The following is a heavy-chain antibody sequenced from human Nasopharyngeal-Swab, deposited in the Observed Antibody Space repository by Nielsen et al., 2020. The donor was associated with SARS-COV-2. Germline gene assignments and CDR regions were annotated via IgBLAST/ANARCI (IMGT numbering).Heavy chain of an antibody. CDR2: ISSSSSTI. J-gene: IGHJ6*02. CDR1: GFTFSSYS. D-gene: IGHD6-13*01. V-gene: IGHV3-48*02. CDR3: ARLDGYSSSWYPLDV. Sequence: GGSLRLSCAASGFTFSSYSMNWVRQAPGKGLEWVSYISSSSSTIYYADSVKGLFTISRDNAKNSLYLQMNSLRDEDTAVYYCARLDGYSSSWYPLDVWGQGTTVTVSS.